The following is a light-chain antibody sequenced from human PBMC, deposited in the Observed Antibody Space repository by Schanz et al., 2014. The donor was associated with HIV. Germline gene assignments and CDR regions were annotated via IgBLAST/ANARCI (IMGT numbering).Light chain of an antibody. CDR2: DVI. CDR1: NRDIGGYNS. V-gene: IGLV2-14*03. J-gene: IGLJ1*01. Sequence: QSALTQPASVSGSPGQSITISCSGTNRDIGGYNSVSWYQQHPGKAPKLIIYDVIDRPSGVSDRFSGSKSGNSASLTISGLQAEDEADYYCCSYTTTSTYVFGAGTKVTVL. CDR3: CSYTTTSTYV.